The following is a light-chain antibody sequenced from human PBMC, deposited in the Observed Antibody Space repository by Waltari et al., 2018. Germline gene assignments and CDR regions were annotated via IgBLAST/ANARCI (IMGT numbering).Light chain of an antibody. Sequence: DIPMTLCTSSLSASLVVRVHTTCRASQGINNYLSWYQHKPGKAPKHMIYYASSLETGVPSSFSGSRSGTDYTLTISSLQPEDIATYYCQQYNNSPFTFGPGTKLDIK. V-gene: IGKV1-33*01. CDR3: QQYNNSPFT. J-gene: IGKJ3*01. CDR2: YAS. CDR1: QGINNY.